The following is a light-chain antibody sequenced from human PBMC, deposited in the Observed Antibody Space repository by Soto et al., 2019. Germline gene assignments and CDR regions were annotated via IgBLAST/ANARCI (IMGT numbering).Light chain of an antibody. Sequence: EIVLTQSPATLSLSPGERATLSCRASQSVSRYLAWYQQKPGQAPRLLIYDASNRATGIPARFSGSGSGTDVTLTISSLEPADFAVYYCQQRSSWPLITFGQGTRLEIK. CDR1: QSVSRY. V-gene: IGKV3-11*01. CDR2: DAS. J-gene: IGKJ5*01. CDR3: QQRSSWPLIT.